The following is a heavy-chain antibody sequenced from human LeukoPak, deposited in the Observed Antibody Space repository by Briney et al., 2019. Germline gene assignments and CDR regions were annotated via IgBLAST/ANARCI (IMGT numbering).Heavy chain of an antibody. CDR2: IYPTGTT. V-gene: IGHV4-4*07. CDR3: GRQGYTASYYFVDY. Sequence: SETLSLTCTVSCLSINSYYWGWVRQPAGKGLEWIGRIYPTGTTNYSPSFKSRLTMSLDTSKNQFSVKLRSVTAADTAVYYCGRQGYTASYYFVDYWRQGPLVSVFS. D-gene: IGHD3-10*01. J-gene: IGHJ4*02. CDR1: CLSINSYY.